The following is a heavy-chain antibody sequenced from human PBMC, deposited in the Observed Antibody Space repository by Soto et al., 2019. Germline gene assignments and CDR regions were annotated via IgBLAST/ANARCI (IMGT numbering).Heavy chain of an antibody. D-gene: IGHD2-15*01. CDR2: INHSGST. CDR1: RGSFSGYY. Sequence: QMQLQQWGAGLLKPSETLSLTCAVYRGSFSGYYWSWIRQPPGKGLEWIGQINHSGSTNYNPSLKSRVTTSVDTSKNQFSLRLTSVTAADTAVYYCARGRWPTASEYYSGMAVWGQGTTVTVSS. CDR3: ARGRWPTASEYYSGMAV. V-gene: IGHV4-34*02. J-gene: IGHJ6*02.